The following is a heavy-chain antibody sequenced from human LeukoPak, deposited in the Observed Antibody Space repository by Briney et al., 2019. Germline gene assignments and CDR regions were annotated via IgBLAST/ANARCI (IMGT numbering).Heavy chain of an antibody. D-gene: IGHD2-15*01. CDR1: GFTFSSYA. Sequence: GESLRLSCAASGFTFSSYAMSWVRQAPGKGLEWVSGTIGSGGSTFYADSVKGRFTISRDDSKNTLYLQMNSLRAEDTAVYYCAKARYCSGGSCYFDYWGQGTLVTVSS. V-gene: IGHV3-23*01. CDR3: AKARYCSGGSCYFDY. CDR2: TIGSGGST. J-gene: IGHJ4*02.